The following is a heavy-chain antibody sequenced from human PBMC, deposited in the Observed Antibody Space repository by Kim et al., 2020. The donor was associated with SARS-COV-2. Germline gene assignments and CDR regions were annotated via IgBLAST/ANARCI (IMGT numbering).Heavy chain of an antibody. CDR3: ARGGYASGGGN. J-gene: IGHJ4*02. D-gene: IGHD3-10*01. V-gene: IGHV1-46*01. CDR1: GYTFTNYN. CDR2: IDPSGGRT. Sequence: SVKVSCKASGYTFTNYNIHWVRQAPGQGLEWMGIIDPSGGRTTYAPNFQGRVTVTRDTSTSTVYMEMGSLRSEDTAVYYCARGGYASGGGNWGQGTLVTVSS.